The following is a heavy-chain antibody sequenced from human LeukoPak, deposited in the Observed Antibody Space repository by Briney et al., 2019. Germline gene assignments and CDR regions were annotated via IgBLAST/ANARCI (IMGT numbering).Heavy chain of an antibody. V-gene: IGHV3-43D*04. D-gene: IGHD6-19*01. Sequence: GGPLRLSXAASGFTFDDYAMHWVRQAPGKGLEWVSLISWDGGSTYYADSVKGRFTISRDNSKNSLYLQMNSLRAEDTALYYCAKDKDFDSSGWYSSFDYWGQGTLVTVSS. J-gene: IGHJ4*02. CDR1: GFTFDDYA. CDR3: AKDKDFDSSGWYSSFDY. CDR2: ISWDGGST.